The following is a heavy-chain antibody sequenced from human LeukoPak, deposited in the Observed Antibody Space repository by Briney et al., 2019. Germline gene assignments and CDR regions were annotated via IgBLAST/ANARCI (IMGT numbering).Heavy chain of an antibody. CDR2: IYYSGSP. CDR1: GGSISSYY. CDR3: ARMTTSAYYLGMDV. Sequence: SETLSLTCTVSGGSISSYYWSWIRQPPGKGLEWIGYIYYSGSPDYNPSLKSRVTISVDTSKNQFSLKLSSVTAADTAVYYCARMTTSAYYLGMDVWGQGTTVTVSS. D-gene: IGHD2-2*01. V-gene: IGHV4-59*08. J-gene: IGHJ6*02.